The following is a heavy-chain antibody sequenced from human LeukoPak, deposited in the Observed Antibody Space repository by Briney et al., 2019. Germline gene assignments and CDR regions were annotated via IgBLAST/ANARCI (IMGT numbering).Heavy chain of an antibody. J-gene: IGHJ3*02. V-gene: IGHV3-23*01. CDR3: AKDQRSGEYDYGWGPFDM. CDR1: GFTFSNYA. Sequence: GGSLRLSCATSGFTFSNYAMGWGRQAPGKGLGWVSAVSSSGNIAVYTDSLRGRFTIYRDNYKNTILLQMNSLRAEDTAVYHCAKDQRSGEYDYGWGPFDMWGQGTMVTVSS. CDR2: VSSSGNIA. D-gene: IGHD3-16*01.